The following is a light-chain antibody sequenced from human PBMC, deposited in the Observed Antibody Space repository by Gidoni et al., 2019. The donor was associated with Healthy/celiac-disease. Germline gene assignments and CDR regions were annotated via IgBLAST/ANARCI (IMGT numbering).Light chain of an antibody. CDR1: ALPKQY. V-gene: IGLV3-25*02. CDR3: QSADSSGTSWV. CDR2: KDS. Sequence: SYELPQPPSVSVSPGQTARITCSGDALPKQYAYWYQQKPGQAPVLVIYKDSERPSGLPERFSGSSSGTTVTLTISGVQAEDEADYYCQSADSSGTSWVFGGGTKLTVL. J-gene: IGLJ3*02.